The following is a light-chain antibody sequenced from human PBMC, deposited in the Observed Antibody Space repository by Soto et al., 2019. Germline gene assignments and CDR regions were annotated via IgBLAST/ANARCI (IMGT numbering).Light chain of an antibody. V-gene: IGKV1-12*01. CDR2: AAS. Sequence: DIQMTQSPSSVSASVGDRVTITCRASQGISSWLAWFQQKPGKAPKLLISAASSLQSGVPLRFSSSGSGTDFTLTISSLQPEDSAIYYCQQANRFPVTFGQGTRLEIK. CDR1: QGISSW. J-gene: IGKJ5*01. CDR3: QQANRFPVT.